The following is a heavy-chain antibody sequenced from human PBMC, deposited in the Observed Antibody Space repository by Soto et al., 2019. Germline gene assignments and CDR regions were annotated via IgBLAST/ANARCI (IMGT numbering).Heavy chain of an antibody. J-gene: IGHJ4*02. CDR2: IYYSGST. CDR3: ARQAVGYYGSGSLDY. Sequence: QLQLQESGPGLVKPSETLSLTCTVSGGSISSSSYYWGWIRQPPGKGLEWIGSIYYSGSTYYNPSLKSRVTISVDTSKNQFSLKLSSVTAADTAVYYCARQAVGYYGSGSLDYWGQGTLVTVSS. V-gene: IGHV4-39*01. D-gene: IGHD3-10*01. CDR1: GGSISSSSYY.